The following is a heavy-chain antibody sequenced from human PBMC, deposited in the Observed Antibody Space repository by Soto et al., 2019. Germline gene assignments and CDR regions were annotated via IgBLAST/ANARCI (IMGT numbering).Heavy chain of an antibody. D-gene: IGHD3-3*01. CDR3: ARDYHGSRFNYDFWSGYGY. Sequence: ASVKVSCKASGYSFTGYYIHWVRQAPGQGLEWMGWINPNSGDTHYTQKFQGWVTMTRDTSISTAYMQLSRLRSDDTAVYYCARDYHGSRFNYDFWSGYGYWGQGNLVTVSS. V-gene: IGHV1-2*04. CDR2: INPNSGDT. J-gene: IGHJ4*02. CDR1: GYSFTGYY.